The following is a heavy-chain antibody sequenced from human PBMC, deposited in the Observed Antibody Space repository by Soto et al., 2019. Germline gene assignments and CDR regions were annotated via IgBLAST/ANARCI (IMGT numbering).Heavy chain of an antibody. V-gene: IGHV4-34*01. CDR1: GGNFSDYY. J-gene: IGHJ5*02. CDR3: ASLTSYYDILTGYYSPWFDP. D-gene: IGHD3-9*01. Sequence: SQTHPLSYAVYGGNFSDYYWSWIRQTPGKGLEWIGEINHSGSTNYNPSLKSRVTISVDTSKNQFSLKLSSVTAADTAVYYRASLTSYYDILTGYYSPWFDPWGQGTLVTVSS. CDR2: INHSGST.